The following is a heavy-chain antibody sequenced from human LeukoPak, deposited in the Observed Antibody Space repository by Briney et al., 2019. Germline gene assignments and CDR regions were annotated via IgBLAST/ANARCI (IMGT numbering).Heavy chain of an antibody. CDR2: ISGRDGST. J-gene: IGHJ4*02. CDR3: ARESMVRGRFGY. Sequence: PGGSLRLSCAASGFTFSSYAMSWVRQAPGKGLEWVSGISGRDGSTNYADSVKGRFTISRDKAKNSLYLQMNSLRAEDTAVYYCARESMVRGRFGYWGQGTLVTVSS. CDR1: GFTFSSYA. D-gene: IGHD3-10*01. V-gene: IGHV3-23*01.